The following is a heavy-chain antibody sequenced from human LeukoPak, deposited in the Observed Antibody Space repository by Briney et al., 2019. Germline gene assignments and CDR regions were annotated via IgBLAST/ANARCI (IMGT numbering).Heavy chain of an antibody. V-gene: IGHV1-69*13. J-gene: IGHJ6*04. CDR3: ARSAAGEDYYYYYGMDV. D-gene: IGHD6-13*01. Sequence: VKVSCKASGGTFSSYAISWVRQAPGQGLEWMGGIIPIFGTANYAQKFQGRVTITADKSTSTAYMELSSLRSEDTALYYCARSAAGEDYYYYYGMDVWGKGTTVTVSS. CDR1: GGTFSSYA. CDR2: IIPIFGTA.